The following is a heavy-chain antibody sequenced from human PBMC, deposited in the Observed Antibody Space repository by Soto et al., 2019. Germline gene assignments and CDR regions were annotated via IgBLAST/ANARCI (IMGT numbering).Heavy chain of an antibody. D-gene: IGHD1-1*01. J-gene: IGHJ4*02. CDR1: GFTFSDYY. CDR3: ARDFSRWKAAFDY. CDR2: ISSSDTTV. V-gene: IGHV3-11*01. Sequence: QVQLVESGGGLVRPGGSLRLSCAGSGFTFSDYYMSWIRQAPGKGLEWVSYISSSDTTVYYADSVKGRFTISRDNAKNSLYLQMDSLRAEDTAVYYCARDFSRWKAAFDYWGQGTLVTVSS.